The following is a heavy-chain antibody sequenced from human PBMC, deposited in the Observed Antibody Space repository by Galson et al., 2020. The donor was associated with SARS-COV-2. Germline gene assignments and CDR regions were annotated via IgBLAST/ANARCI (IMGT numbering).Heavy chain of an antibody. Sequence: ASVKVSCKTSGYTFTDYYMHWVRQAPGQGLEWMGWLHPNGHGTNIAQKFQGRVTMTRDTSIKTAYMGLSRLKSDDTAVYYCARDDYYRDSRGYSLAPEYWGQGSLVTVSS. V-gene: IGHV1-2*02. D-gene: IGHD3-22*01. CDR1: GYTFTDYY. CDR2: LHPNGHGT. CDR3: ARDDYYRDSRGYSLAPEY. J-gene: IGHJ4*02.